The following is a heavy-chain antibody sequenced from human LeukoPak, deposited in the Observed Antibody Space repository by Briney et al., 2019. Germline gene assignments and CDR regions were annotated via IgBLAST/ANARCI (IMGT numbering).Heavy chain of an antibody. Sequence: ASVKVSCKASGYTFTGYYMHWVRQAPGQGLEWMGWISAYNGNTNYAQKLQGRVTMTTDTSTSTAYMELRSLRSDDTAVYYCARAINYYGSGSYYNGLYYFDYWGQGTLVTVSS. J-gene: IGHJ4*02. CDR1: GYTFTGYY. V-gene: IGHV1-18*04. CDR3: ARAINYYGSGSYYNGLYYFDY. CDR2: ISAYNGNT. D-gene: IGHD3-10*01.